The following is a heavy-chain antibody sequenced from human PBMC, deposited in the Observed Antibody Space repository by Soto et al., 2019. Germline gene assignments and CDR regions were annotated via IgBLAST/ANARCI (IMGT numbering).Heavy chain of an antibody. J-gene: IGHJ3*01. CDR2: IYSSGST. D-gene: IGHD6-6*01. Sequence: QGQLQESGPGVVRPSPTLSLTCTVSGASISSGDHYWTWIRQPPGKGLEWIGYIYSSGSTFYNPSLNSRVTMSIDMSKSQFSLNLRSVTAADTAVYYFASSPPKDAVDLWGQGTMVIVSS. CDR3: ASSPPKDAVDL. V-gene: IGHV4-30-4*01. CDR1: GASISSGDHY.